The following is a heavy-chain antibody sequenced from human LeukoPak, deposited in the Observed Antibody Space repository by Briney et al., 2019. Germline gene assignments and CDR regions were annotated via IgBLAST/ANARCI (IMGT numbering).Heavy chain of an antibody. CDR2: IIPIFGTA. CDR3: ASQPGGLRFLEWSRAYYYMDV. J-gene: IGHJ6*03. V-gene: IGHV1-69*13. Sequence: GASVKVSCKASGGTFSSYAISWVRQAPGQGLEWMGGIIPIFGTANYAQKFQGRVTITADESTSTAYMELSSLRSEDTAVYYCASQPGGLRFLEWSRAYYYMDVWGKGTTVTVSS. CDR1: GGTFSSYA. D-gene: IGHD3-3*01.